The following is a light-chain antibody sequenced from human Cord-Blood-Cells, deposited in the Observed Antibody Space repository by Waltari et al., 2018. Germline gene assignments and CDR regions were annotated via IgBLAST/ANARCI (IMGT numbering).Light chain of an antibody. CDR2: LGS. V-gene: IGKV2-28*01. CDR3: MQALQTPRT. Sequence: IVMTQSPLSLPVTPGEPASISCRSSQSLRHSNGYNYLDWYLQKPGQSPQLLIYLGSNRASGVPDRFSGSGSGTDFTLKISRVEAEDVGVYYCMQALQTPRTFGPGTKVDIK. J-gene: IGKJ3*01. CDR1: QSLRHSNGYNY.